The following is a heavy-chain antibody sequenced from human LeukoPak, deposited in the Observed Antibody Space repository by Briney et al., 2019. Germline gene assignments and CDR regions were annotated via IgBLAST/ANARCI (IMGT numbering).Heavy chain of an antibody. CDR2: ISSSSSTI. J-gene: IGHJ5*02. V-gene: IGHV3-48*04. CDR3: ASGKGHDFWSGYLSWFDP. D-gene: IGHD3-3*01. Sequence: GGSLRLSCVASGLTFSSYSMNWVRQAPGKGLEWISYISSSSSTIYYADSVKGRFTISRDNAKNSLYLQMNSPRAEDTAVYYCASGKGHDFWSGYLSWFDPWGQGTLVTVSS. CDR1: GLTFSSYS.